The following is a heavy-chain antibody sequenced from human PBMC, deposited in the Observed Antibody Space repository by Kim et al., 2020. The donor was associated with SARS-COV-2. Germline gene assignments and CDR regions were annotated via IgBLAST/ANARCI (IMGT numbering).Heavy chain of an antibody. CDR3: ARRIQNRHCGMDV. J-gene: IGHJ6*02. V-gene: IGHV3-74*03. Sequence: YEDSVKGQFTISRDRAKYTLYLEMNSMRDEDTDVYYCARRIQNRHCGMDVWGQGTTVTVSS. D-gene: IGHD3-3*02.